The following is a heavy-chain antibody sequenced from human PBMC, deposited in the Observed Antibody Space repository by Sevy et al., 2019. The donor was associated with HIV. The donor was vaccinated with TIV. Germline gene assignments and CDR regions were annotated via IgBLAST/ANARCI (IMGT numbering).Heavy chain of an antibody. Sequence: GGSLRLSCAASGFGFSGTWMNWVRQAPGKGLEWVAIISPEGSRIDYADSVKGRLIISRDNANSSESLQMNSLRVEDMGVYYCAKDRGWKTFDYWGQGALVTVSS. J-gene: IGHJ4*02. CDR2: ISPEGSRI. CDR1: GFGFSGTW. V-gene: IGHV3-7*04. CDR3: AKDRGWKTFDY. D-gene: IGHD3-10*01.